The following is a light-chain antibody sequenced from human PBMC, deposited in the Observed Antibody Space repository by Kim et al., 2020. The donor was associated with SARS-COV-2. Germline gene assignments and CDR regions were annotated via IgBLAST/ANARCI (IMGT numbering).Light chain of an antibody. Sequence: ASVVDRVTITCRASQSISSWLAWYQLKPGKAPKLLIYDASSLESGVPSRFSGSGSVTEFTLTISSLQPDDFATYYCQQYNNYSWTFGQGTKVDIK. CDR2: DAS. V-gene: IGKV1-5*01. CDR1: QSISSW. CDR3: QQYNNYSWT. J-gene: IGKJ1*01.